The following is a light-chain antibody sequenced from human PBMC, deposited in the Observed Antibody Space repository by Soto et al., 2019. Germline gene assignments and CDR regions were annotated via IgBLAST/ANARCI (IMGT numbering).Light chain of an antibody. Sequence: QSALTQPASVSGSPGQSITISCTGTSSDVGAYNYFSWYQQHPGNAPKLMVCDVSNRPSGVSDRFSASNSGNTASLTISGLLAEDEAEYYCYSYTSSSPYVFGSGTKLTVL. CDR3: YSYTSSSPYV. CDR2: DVS. J-gene: IGLJ1*01. V-gene: IGLV2-14*03. CDR1: SSDVGAYNY.